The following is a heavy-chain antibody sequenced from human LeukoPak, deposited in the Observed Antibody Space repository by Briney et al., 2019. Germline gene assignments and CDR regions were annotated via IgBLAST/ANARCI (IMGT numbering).Heavy chain of an antibody. CDR1: GGSISSYY. Sequence: SETLSLTCTVSGGSISSYYWSWIRQPPGKGLEWIGYIYHSGSTYYNPSLKSRVTISVDRSKNQFSLKLSSVTAADTAVYYCARDGSIRGYYYGMDVWGQGTTVTVSS. J-gene: IGHJ6*02. CDR2: IYHSGST. D-gene: IGHD1-26*01. CDR3: ARDGSIRGYYYGMDV. V-gene: IGHV4-59*12.